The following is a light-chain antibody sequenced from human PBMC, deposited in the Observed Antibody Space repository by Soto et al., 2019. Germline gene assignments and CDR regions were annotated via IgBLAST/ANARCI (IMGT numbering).Light chain of an antibody. Sequence: EIQMTQSPSTLSASVGDRVTITCRASQNIYTWLAWYQQKPGIAPKLLIYKASTLQSGVPSGFSGSGSGTDFTLTISGLQPDDSAAYYCQQYERYSTFGQGTKVDIK. CDR1: QNIYTW. CDR2: KAS. V-gene: IGKV1-5*03. CDR3: QQYERYST. J-gene: IGKJ1*01.